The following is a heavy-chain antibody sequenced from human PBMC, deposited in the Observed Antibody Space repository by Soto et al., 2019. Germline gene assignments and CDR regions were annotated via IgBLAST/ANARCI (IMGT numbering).Heavy chain of an antibody. CDR3: ARVVVAATFFAWFDY. CDR1: VYTLTSYY. Sequence: ASVKVSCKSSVYTLTSYYMHWVRQAPRQGLEWMGIINPSGGSTSYAQKFQGRVTMTRDTSTSTVYMELSSLRSEDTAVYYCARVVVAATFFAWFDYWGQGTLVTVSS. D-gene: IGHD2-15*01. V-gene: IGHV1-46*03. CDR2: INPSGGST. J-gene: IGHJ4*02.